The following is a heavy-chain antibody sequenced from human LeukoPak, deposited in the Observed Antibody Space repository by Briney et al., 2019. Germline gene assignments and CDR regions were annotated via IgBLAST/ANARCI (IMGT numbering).Heavy chain of an antibody. J-gene: IGHJ3*02. CDR1: GFTVSSNY. D-gene: IGHD3-22*01. V-gene: IGHV3-53*01. Sequence: PGGSLRLSCAASGFTVSSNYMSWVRQAPGKGLEWVSVIYSGGSTYYADSVKGRFTISRDNSKNTLYLQMNSLRAEDTAVYYCASSITMIVVVTPGNAFDIWGQGTMVIVSS. CDR3: ASSITMIVVVTPGNAFDI. CDR2: IYSGGST.